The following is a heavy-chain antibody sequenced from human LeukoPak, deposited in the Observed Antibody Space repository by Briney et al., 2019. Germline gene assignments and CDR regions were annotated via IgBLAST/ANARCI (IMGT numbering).Heavy chain of an antibody. CDR2: TYYSGST. V-gene: IGHV4-59*01. D-gene: IGHD6-13*01. CDR3: ARASPIAAAATRYYYYYYMDV. CDR1: GGSISSYY. J-gene: IGHJ6*03. Sequence: SETLSLTCTVSGGSISSYYWSWIRQPPGKGLEWIGYTYYSGSTNYNPSLKSRVTISVDTSKNQFSLKLCSVTAADTAVYYCARASPIAAAATRYYYYYYMDVWGKGTTVTVSS.